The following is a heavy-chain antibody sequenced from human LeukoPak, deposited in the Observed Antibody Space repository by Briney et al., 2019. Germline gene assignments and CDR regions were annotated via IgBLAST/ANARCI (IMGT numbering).Heavy chain of an antibody. CDR1: GYTFNDYY. D-gene: IGHD6-6*01. CDR2: VNPNTGTT. J-gene: IGHJ4*02. V-gene: IGHV1-2*02. CDR3: ARQSYGSSYYFDY. Sequence: ASVKVSCKASGYTFNDYYIHWVRQAPGQGLEWMGWVNPNTGTTNYAQKFQGRVTLTRDTSISTAYMELSSLTSDDTAVYCCARQSYGSSYYFDYWGQGTLVTVSS.